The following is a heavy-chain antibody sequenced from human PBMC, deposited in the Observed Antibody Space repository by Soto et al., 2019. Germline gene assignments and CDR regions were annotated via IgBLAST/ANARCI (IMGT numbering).Heavy chain of an antibody. CDR2: INHSGST. CDR1: GGSFSGYY. CDR3: AREWELSSAFDI. D-gene: IGHD1-26*01. Sequence: QVQLQQWGAGLLKPSETLSLTCAVYGGSFSGYYWSWIRQPPGKGLEWIGEINHSGSTYYNPSLKSRVTISVDTSKNQFSLKLSSVTAADTAVYYCAREWELSSAFDIWGQGTMVTVSS. V-gene: IGHV4-34*01. J-gene: IGHJ3*02.